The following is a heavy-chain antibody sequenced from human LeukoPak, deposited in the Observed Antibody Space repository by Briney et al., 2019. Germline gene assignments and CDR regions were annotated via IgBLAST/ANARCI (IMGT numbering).Heavy chain of an antibody. CDR3: GKSREEIRGLDAFDI. Sequence: SETLSLTCSVSGGSISSDDYCWNWIRQHPGKGLEWIGYIYYSGSTYYNPSLKSRVALSVDTSKNQFSLKLSSLTAADTAVYYCGKSREEIRGLDAFDIWGQGKMVTVFS. CDR1: GGSISSDDYC. J-gene: IGHJ3*02. V-gene: IGHV4-31*03. CDR2: IYYSGST. D-gene: IGHD3-10*01.